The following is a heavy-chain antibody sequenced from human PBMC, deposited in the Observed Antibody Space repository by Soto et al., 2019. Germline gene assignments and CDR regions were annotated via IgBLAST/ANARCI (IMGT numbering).Heavy chain of an antibody. CDR3: ARDPDYGDYWGYFFDS. CDR1: GYTFAAYY. D-gene: IGHD4-17*01. Sequence: AASVKVSCKTSGYTFAAYYIHWIRQAPGQGLEWMGWINPTSGGTVYAQNFQDRVTMTRDTSISTAYMELRRLNPDDTAVYYCARDPDYGDYWGYFFDSWGQGTPVTVSS. J-gene: IGHJ4*02. CDR2: INPTSGGT. V-gene: IGHV1-2*02.